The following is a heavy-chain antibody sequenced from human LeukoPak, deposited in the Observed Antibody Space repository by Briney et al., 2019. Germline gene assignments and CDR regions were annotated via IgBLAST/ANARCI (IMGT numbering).Heavy chain of an antibody. D-gene: IGHD3-10*01. CDR1: GGTFSSYA. CDR3: ASNSKLWFGESTQHYYYYYMDV. Sequence: SVKVSCKASGGTFSSYAISWVRQAPGQGLEWMGGIIPIFGSANYAQKFQDRVTITADKSTITAYMELTSLRSEDTAVYYCASNSKLWFGESTQHYYYYYMDVWGKGTTVTVSS. V-gene: IGHV1-69*06. J-gene: IGHJ6*03. CDR2: IIPIFGSA.